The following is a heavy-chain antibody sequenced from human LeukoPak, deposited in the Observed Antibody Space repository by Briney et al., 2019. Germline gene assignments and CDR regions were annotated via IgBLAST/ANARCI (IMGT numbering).Heavy chain of an antibody. D-gene: IGHD3-22*01. CDR2: IIPIFGTA. CDR1: GYTFTDYY. V-gene: IGHV1-69*13. Sequence: GASVKVSCKASGYTFTDYYIHWVRQAPGQGLEWMGGIIPIFGTANYAQKFQGRVTITADESTSTAYMELSSLRSEDTAVYYCARALRYYYDSSGYWTYFDYWGQGTLVTVSS. J-gene: IGHJ4*02. CDR3: ARALRYYYDSSGYWTYFDY.